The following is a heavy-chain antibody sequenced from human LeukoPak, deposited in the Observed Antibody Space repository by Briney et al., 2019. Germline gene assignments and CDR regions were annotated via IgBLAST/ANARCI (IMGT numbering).Heavy chain of an antibody. D-gene: IGHD2/OR15-2a*01. V-gene: IGHV3-23*01. CDR1: GFTFSSYG. CDR2: ISYNDGST. J-gene: IGHJ3*02. CDR3: AKDSPFLTI. Sequence: PGGSLRLSCTASGFTFSSYGMSWVRQAPGKGLQWVSAISYNDGSTYYADSVKGRFTISRDNSKNTLYLQMNSLRAEDTATYYCAKDSPFLTIWGQGTMVTVSS.